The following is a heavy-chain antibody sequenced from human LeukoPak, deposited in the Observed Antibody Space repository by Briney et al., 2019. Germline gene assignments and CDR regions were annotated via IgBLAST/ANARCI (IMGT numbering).Heavy chain of an antibody. Sequence: GGSLRLSCAASGFTLSSYDMHWVRQAPGKGLEWVAVISYDGSNKYYADSVKGRFTISRDNSKNTLFLQMNSLRAEDTAVYYCARVYRSSSPYFDYWGQGTLVTVSS. V-gene: IGHV3-30*03. CDR3: ARVYRSSSPYFDY. CDR2: ISYDGSNK. D-gene: IGHD6-6*01. J-gene: IGHJ4*02. CDR1: GFTLSSYD.